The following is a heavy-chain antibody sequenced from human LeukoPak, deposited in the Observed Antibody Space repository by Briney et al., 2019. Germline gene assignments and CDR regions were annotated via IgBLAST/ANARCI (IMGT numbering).Heavy chain of an antibody. CDR3: ARAERGFIAAAAYYFDY. CDR2: ISAYNGNT. CDR1: GYTFTSYG. Sequence: ASVKVSCKASGYTFTSYGISWVRQAPGQGVEWMGWISAYNGNTNYAQKLQGRVTMTTDTSTSTVYMELRSLRSDDTAVYYCARAERGFIAAAAYYFDYWGQGTLVTVSS. V-gene: IGHV1-18*01. D-gene: IGHD6-13*01. J-gene: IGHJ4*02.